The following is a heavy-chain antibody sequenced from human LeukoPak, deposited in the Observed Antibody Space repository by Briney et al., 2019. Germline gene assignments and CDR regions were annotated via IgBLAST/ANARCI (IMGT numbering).Heavy chain of an antibody. V-gene: IGHV4-4*09. D-gene: IGHD5-12*01. CDR2: IYTSGST. Sequence: SETLSLTCTVSGGSISSYYWSWIRQPPGKGLEWIGYIYTSGSTNYNPSLKSRVTISVDTSKNQFSLKLSSVTAADTAVYYCARHVPGYSGYDPNWFDPWGQGTPVTVSS. J-gene: IGHJ5*02. CDR3: ARHVPGYSGYDPNWFDP. CDR1: GGSISSYY.